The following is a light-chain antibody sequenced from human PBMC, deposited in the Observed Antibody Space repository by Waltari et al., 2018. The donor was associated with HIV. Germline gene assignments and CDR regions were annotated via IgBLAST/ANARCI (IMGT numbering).Light chain of an antibody. CDR3: GAWDDSLRIYV. CDR2: RSD. CDR1: SSHIGSIY. J-gene: IGLJ1*01. Sequence: QSVLTQPPSASGTPGQRVTISCSGSSSHIGSIYVYWYQHLPGAAPNLLIYRSDQRPSGVPDRFSGTKSGTSASLTISGLRSEDEGDYYCGAWDDSLRIYVFGTGTKVTVL. V-gene: IGLV1-47*01.